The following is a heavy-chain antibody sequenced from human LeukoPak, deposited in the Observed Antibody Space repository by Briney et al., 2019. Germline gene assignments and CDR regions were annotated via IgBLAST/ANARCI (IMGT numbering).Heavy chain of an antibody. Sequence: GGSLRLSCAASGFTFSSYSMSWVRQAPGKGLEWVSGISGSSGSTYYADSVKGRFTISRDNSKNTLYLQMNSLRAEDTAVYYCAKDRFVGSSWYYFDYWGQGTLVPISS. CDR3: AKDRFVGSSWYYFDY. D-gene: IGHD6-13*01. V-gene: IGHV3-23*01. CDR2: ISGSSGST. J-gene: IGHJ4*02. CDR1: GFTFSSYS.